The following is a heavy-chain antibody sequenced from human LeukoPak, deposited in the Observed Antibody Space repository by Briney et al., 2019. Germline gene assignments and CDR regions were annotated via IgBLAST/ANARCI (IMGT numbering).Heavy chain of an antibody. V-gene: IGHV5-51*03. CDR1: GYSFTSYW. CDR3: ARLLYYDFWSGYSTQSYMDV. Sequence: GESPKISXKGSGYSFTSYWIGWVRQMPGKGLEWMGIIYPGDSDTIYSPSFQGQVTISADESISPAYLQWSSLKASDTAMYYCARLLYYDFWSGYSTQSYMDVWGKGTTVTVSS. CDR2: IYPGDSDT. J-gene: IGHJ6*03. D-gene: IGHD3-3*01.